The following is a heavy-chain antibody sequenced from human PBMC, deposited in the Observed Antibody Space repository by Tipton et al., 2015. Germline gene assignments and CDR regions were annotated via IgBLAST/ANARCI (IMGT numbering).Heavy chain of an antibody. CDR1: GGSISSYY. CDR2: ISYSGST. J-gene: IGHJ5*02. D-gene: IGHD3-16*02. Sequence: TLSLTCTVSGGSISSYYWSWIRQPPGKGLEWIGYISYSGSTSYNPSLESRVTISVDTSKNQFSLKLSSLTAADTAVYYCARDIHWGSWRYRGNWFDPWGQGTLVTVSS. V-gene: IGHV4-59*01. CDR3: ARDIHWGSWRYRGNWFDP.